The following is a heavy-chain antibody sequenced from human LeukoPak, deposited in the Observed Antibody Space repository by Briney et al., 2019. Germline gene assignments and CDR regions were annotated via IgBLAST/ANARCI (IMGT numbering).Heavy chain of an antibody. J-gene: IGHJ4*02. D-gene: IGHD6-19*01. Sequence: SETLSLTCTVSGGSISSSSHYWGWIRQPPGQGLEWIASIYYSGSAYYNPSLKSRVTISVDTSKNQSSLKLISVTAADTAVYYCASPSRQWLGHYFDYWGQGTLVTVSS. CDR2: IYYSGSA. CDR3: ASPSRQWLGHYFDY. V-gene: IGHV4-39*01. CDR1: GGSISSSSHY.